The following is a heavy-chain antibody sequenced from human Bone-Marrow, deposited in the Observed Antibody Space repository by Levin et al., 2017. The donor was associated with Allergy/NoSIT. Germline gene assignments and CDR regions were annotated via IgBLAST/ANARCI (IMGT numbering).Heavy chain of an antibody. CDR2: ISGSGGTT. CDR1: GFTFTNYA. V-gene: IGHV3-23*01. D-gene: IGHD3-16*02. J-gene: IGHJ4*02. Sequence: GGSLRLSCAASGFTFTNYAMNWVRQAPGKGLEWVSGISGSGGTTYYADSVKGRFTISRDNSKNTLFLQMHSLRADDTAVYYCAKGGDSYVWGTYRDFDYWGQGTLVTVSS. CDR3: AKGGDSYVWGTYRDFDY.